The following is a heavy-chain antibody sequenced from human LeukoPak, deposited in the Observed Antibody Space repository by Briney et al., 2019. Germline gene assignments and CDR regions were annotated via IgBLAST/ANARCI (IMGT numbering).Heavy chain of an antibody. Sequence: PGGSLRLSCAASGFTFSSYAMSWVRQAPGKGLEWVSSISGSGGSTYYADSVKGRFTISRDNSKNTLYLQMNSQRAEDTAVYYCAKDSYGDYGKNWFDPWGQGTLVTVSS. J-gene: IGHJ5*02. V-gene: IGHV3-23*01. CDR3: AKDSYGDYGKNWFDP. CDR1: GFTFSSYA. CDR2: ISGSGGST. D-gene: IGHD4-17*01.